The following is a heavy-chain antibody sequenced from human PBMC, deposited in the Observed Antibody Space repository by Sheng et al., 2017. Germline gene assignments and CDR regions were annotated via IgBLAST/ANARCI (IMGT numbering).Heavy chain of an antibody. CDR3: TRGYSGINVYAFDI. CDR1: GYRFSDQY. CDR2: TGNKASSYTT. D-gene: IGHD5-12*01. Sequence: EVQLVESGGGRWSEPGGVPSRLSCVASGYRFSDQYMDWVRQAPGKGLEWVGRTGNKASSYTTEYAASVKGRFTISRDDSKNSLYLQMNNLRPDDTAVYHCTRGYSGINVYAFDIWGPGTMVTVSS. V-gene: IGHV3-72*01. J-gene: IGHJ3*02.